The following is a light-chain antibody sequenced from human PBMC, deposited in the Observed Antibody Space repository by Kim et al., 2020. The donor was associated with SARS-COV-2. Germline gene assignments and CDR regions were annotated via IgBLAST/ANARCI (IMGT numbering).Light chain of an antibody. CDR1: QSISSNY. J-gene: IGKJ2*01. CDR3: QQHDNLPYT. Sequence: SPGERATLACRASQSISSNYLAWYQQKPGQAPRLLIYGASSRATGIPDRFSGSGSGTDFTLTISRLEPEDFAVYYCQQHDNLPYTFGQGTKLEI. CDR2: GAS. V-gene: IGKV3-20*01.